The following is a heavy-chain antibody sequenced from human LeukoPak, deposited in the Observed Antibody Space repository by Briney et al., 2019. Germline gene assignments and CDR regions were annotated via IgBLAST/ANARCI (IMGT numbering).Heavy chain of an antibody. D-gene: IGHD1-26*01. CDR2: MNPNSGNT. CDR3: ARGGLNSGSSTEFQH. V-gene: IGHV1-8*01. Sequence: NXXXXXTGXXGXWMGWMNPNSGNTGYAQKFQGRVTMTRNTSISTAYMELSSLRSEDTAVYYCARGGLNSGSSTEFQHWGQGTLVTVSS. J-gene: IGHJ1*01.